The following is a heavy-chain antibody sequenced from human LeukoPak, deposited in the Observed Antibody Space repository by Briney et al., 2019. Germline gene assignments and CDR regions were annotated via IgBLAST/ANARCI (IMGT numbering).Heavy chain of an antibody. D-gene: IGHD6-19*01. J-gene: IGHJ4*02. CDR2: ISGDGDST. CDR3: AKTTRSGWSEDY. Sequence: QPGGSLTLSCAASGFTFEDYAMHWVRHVPGKGLEWVSLISGDGDSTYYADSVKGRFTISRDNSKNSLYLQMNSLRTEDTALYYCAKTTRSGWSEDYWGQGTLVIVSS. CDR1: GFTFEDYA. V-gene: IGHV3-43*02.